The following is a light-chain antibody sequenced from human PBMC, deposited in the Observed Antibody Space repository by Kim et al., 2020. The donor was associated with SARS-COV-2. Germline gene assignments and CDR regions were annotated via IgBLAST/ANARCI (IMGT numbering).Light chain of an antibody. CDR3: QSYDSSNHGV. CDR1: SGSSAGNY. J-gene: IGLJ3*02. CDR2: EDN. Sequence: KEVTISCTRSSGSSAGNYVQWYQQRPGSAPTSVIYEDNQRPSGVPDRFSGSIDSSSNSASLTISRLKTEDEADYYCQSYDSSNHGVFGGGTQLTVL. V-gene: IGLV6-57*03.